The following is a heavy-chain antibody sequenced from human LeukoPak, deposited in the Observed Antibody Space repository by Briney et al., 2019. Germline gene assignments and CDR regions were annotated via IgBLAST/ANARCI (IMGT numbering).Heavy chain of an antibody. J-gene: IGHJ4*02. CDR3: ASQTLSGYGNY. CDR2: ISYDGSNK. CDR1: GFTFSSYG. D-gene: IGHD6-25*01. Sequence: GGSLRLSCAASGFTFSSYGMHWVRQASGKGLEWVAVISYDGSNKYYADSVKGRFTISRDNSKNTLYLQMNSLRAEDTAVYYCASQTLSGYGNYWGQGTLVTVSS. V-gene: IGHV3-30*03.